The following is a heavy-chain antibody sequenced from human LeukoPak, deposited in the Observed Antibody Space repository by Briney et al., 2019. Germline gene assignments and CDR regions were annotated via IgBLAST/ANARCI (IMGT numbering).Heavy chain of an antibody. Sequence: GGSLRLSCAASGFTFSSYAMSWVRQAPGKGLEWVSAISGSGGSTYYADSVKGRFTISRDNSQNTLYLQMNSLRAEDTAVYYCAKKVDDGDYVDYWGQGTLVTVSS. J-gene: IGHJ4*02. CDR3: AKKVDDGDYVDY. V-gene: IGHV3-23*01. D-gene: IGHD4-17*01. CDR1: GFTFSSYA. CDR2: ISGSGGST.